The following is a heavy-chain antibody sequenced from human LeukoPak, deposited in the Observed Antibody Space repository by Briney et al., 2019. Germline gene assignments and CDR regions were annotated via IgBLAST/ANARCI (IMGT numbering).Heavy chain of an antibody. J-gene: IGHJ4*02. Sequence: GGSLRLSCAASGFSFSGYAMSWVRQIPGKGLEWVSAISGSGGSTYYADSVKGRFTISRDNSKNTLYLQMNSLRAEDTAVYYCAKGSSYYDSSGFDYWGQGTLVTVSS. V-gene: IGHV3-23*01. CDR2: ISGSGGST. D-gene: IGHD3-22*01. CDR1: GFSFSGYA. CDR3: AKGSSYYDSSGFDY.